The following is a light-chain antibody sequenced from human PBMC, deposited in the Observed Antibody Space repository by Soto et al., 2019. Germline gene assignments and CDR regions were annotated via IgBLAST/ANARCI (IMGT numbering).Light chain of an antibody. V-gene: IGKV4-1*01. CDR2: WAS. J-gene: IGKJ4*01. Sequence: DIVMTQSPDSWAVCRGERPTFNCNPSKGVLYSSTNRTCLAWYQQKPGQPPKLLISWASTRESGVPDGFSGSGSGTDFTLTISSLQAEDVAVYYCHHYYDIPLTFGGGTKVEIK. CDR3: HHYYDIPLT. CDR1: KGVLYSSTNRTC.